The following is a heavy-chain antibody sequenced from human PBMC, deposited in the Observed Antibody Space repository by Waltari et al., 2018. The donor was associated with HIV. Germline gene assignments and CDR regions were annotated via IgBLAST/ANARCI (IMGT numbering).Heavy chain of an antibody. D-gene: IGHD1-26*01. CDR3: ARTGTIANSGRFFD. V-gene: IGHV3-7*01. J-gene: IGHJ4*02. CDR2: INQDGREK. Sequence: EVQLVESGGGLVQPGGSLRLSCAASGFTFSSYWMSWVRQAPGKGREWVANINQDGREKYYVDSVKGRFTISRDNAKNSLSLQMNSLRAEDTAVYYCARTGTIANSGRFFDWGQGTLVTVSS. CDR1: GFTFSSYW.